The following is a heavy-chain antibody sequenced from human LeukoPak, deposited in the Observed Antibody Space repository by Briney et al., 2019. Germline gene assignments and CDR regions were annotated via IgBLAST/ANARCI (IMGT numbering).Heavy chain of an antibody. V-gene: IGHV1-69*13. J-gene: IGHJ4*02. CDR2: IIPIFGTA. Sequence: ASVKVSCKASGGTFSSYTISWVRQAPGQGLEWMGGIIPIFGTANYAQKFQGRVTITADESTSTAYMELSSLRAEDTAVYYCARRYDSSRAHDYWGQGTLVTVSS. CDR3: ARRYDSSRAHDY. D-gene: IGHD3-22*01. CDR1: GGTFSSYT.